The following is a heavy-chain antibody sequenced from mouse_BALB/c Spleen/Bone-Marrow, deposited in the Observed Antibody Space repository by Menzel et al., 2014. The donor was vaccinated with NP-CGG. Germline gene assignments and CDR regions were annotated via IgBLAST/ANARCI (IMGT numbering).Heavy chain of an antibody. D-gene: IGHD1-1*01. V-gene: IGHV2-3*01. J-gene: IGHJ1*01. CDR2: IWGDGST. CDR3: AQFITTVGALDV. Sequence: AKLMESGPGLVAPSQSLSITCTVSEFSLTSYGVSWVRQPPGKGLEWLGVIWGDGSTNYHSALISRLSISKDNSKSQVFLKLNSLQIDDTATYYCAQFITTVGALDVWGAGTTVTVSS. CDR1: EFSLTSYG.